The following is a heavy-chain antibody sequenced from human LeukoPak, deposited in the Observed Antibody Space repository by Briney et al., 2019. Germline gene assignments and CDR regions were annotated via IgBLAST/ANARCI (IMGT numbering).Heavy chain of an antibody. CDR3: ARDRGYCSGGSCYSCLDY. Sequence: PSETLSLTCTVSGGSISSYYWSWIRQPPGKGLEWIGYIYYSGSTNYNPSLKSRVTISVDTSKNQFSLKLSSVTAADTAAYYCARDRGYCSGGSCYSCLDYWGQGTLVTVSS. V-gene: IGHV4-59*01. J-gene: IGHJ4*02. D-gene: IGHD2-15*01. CDR1: GGSISSYY. CDR2: IYYSGST.